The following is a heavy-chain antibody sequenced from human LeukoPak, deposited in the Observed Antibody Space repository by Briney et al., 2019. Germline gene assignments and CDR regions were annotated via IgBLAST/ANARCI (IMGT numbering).Heavy chain of an antibody. CDR2: INSDGSST. D-gene: IGHD5-12*01. CDR3: ARENIVAYYFDY. CDR1: GFTFSSSW. Sequence: GGSLRLSCAASGFTFSSSWIHWVHQAPGKGLVWVSRINSDGSSTSYADSVKGRFTISRDNAKNTLYLQMNSLRDEDTAVYYCARENIVAYYFDYWGQGALVTVSS. V-gene: IGHV3-74*01. J-gene: IGHJ4*02.